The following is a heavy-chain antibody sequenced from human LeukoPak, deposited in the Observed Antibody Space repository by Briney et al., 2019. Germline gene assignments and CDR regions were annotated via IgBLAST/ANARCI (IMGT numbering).Heavy chain of an antibody. V-gene: IGHV4-38-2*01. D-gene: IGHD4-17*01. CDR1: GYSISSGYY. J-gene: IGHJ4*02. CDR2: IYHSGST. CDR3: ARALDYGDYPFDY. Sequence: PSETLSLTCAVSGYSISSGYYWGWIRQPPGKGLEWIGSIYHSGSTYYNPSLKSRVTISVDTSKNQFSLKLSSVTAADTAVYYCARALDYGDYPFDYWGQETLVTVSS.